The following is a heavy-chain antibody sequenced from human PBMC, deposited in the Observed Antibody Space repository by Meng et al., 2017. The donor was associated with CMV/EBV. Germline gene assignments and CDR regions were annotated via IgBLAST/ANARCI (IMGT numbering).Heavy chain of an antibody. D-gene: IGHD3-9*01. V-gene: IGHV3-7*01. Sequence: GESLKISCAASGFTFSNYFMKWVRQAPGKGLEWVANINQGASEKNYVDSVKGRFTISRDNAKNSLCLQMNSLRGEDTAVYYCSTYYSSLTGYYLLGGYWGQGTLVTVSS. CDR3: STYYSSLTGYYLLGGY. CDR1: GFTFSNYF. J-gene: IGHJ4*02. CDR2: INQGASEK.